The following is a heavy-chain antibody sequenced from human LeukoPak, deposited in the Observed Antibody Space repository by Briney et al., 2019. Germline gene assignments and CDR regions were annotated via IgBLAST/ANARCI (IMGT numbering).Heavy chain of an antibody. J-gene: IGHJ1*01. CDR1: GYSISSDYY. CDR2: IYHSGST. Sequence: SETLSLTCTVSGYSISSDYYWGWIRRPPGKGLEWIGTIYHSGSTSYNPSLKSRVTISVDTSKNQFSLKLSSVTAADTAVYYCARVEVGADDFDYFQHWGQGTLVTVSS. V-gene: IGHV4-38-2*02. CDR3: ARVEVGADDFDYFQH. D-gene: IGHD1-26*01.